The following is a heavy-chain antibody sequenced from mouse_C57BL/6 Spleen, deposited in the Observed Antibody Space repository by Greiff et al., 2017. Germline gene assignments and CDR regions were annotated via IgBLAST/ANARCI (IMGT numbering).Heavy chain of an antibody. CDR3: ARRVYYDYDVGVDY. CDR2: IYPGDGDT. J-gene: IGHJ2*01. D-gene: IGHD2-4*01. CDR1: GYAFSSYW. Sequence: QVQLQQSGAELVKPGASVKISCKASGYAFSSYWMNWVKQRPGKGLEWIGQIYPGDGDTNYNGKFKGKATLTADKSSSTAYMQLSSLTSEDSAVYFCARRVYYDYDVGVDYWGQGTTLTVSS. V-gene: IGHV1-80*01.